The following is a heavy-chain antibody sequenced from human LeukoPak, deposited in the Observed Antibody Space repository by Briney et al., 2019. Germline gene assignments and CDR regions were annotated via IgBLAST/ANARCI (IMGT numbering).Heavy chain of an antibody. V-gene: IGHV1-46*01. CDR3: AREEYSGFDY. Sequence: ASVTVSCKASGYTFTSYYMHWVRQAPGQGLEWMGIINPTGGGTSYAQKFQGRVTMTRDTSTSTVYMEPSSLRSEDTAVYYCAREEYSGFDYWGQGTLVTVSS. D-gene: IGHD2/OR15-2a*01. CDR1: GYTFTSYY. CDR2: INPTGGGT. J-gene: IGHJ4*02.